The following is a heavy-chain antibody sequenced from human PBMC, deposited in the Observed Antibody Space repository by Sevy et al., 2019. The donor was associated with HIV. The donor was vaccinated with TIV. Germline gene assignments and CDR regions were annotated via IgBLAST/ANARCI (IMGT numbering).Heavy chain of an antibody. V-gene: IGHV5-51*01. CDR2: IYPGDSDT. J-gene: IGHJ6*03. CDR1: GYSFTSYW. CDR3: ARRATGRGYYYYYMDV. Sequence: GESLKISCKGSGYSFTSYWIGWVRQMPGKGLEWMGIIYPGDSDTRYSPSFQGQVTISADKSISTAYLQWSSLKASDTAMYYCARRATGRGYYYYYMDVWGKRTTVTVSS. D-gene: IGHD1-26*01.